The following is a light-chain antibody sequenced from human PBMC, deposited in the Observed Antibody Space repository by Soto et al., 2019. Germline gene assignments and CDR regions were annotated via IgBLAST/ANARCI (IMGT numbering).Light chain of an antibody. CDR2: EVT. Sequence: QSALTQPASVSGSHGQSITISCTGTSSDVGSHNLVSWYQQHPGQAPRLMIYEVTKRPLGVSTRFSASKSGNTAPLTISGLQAEDEADYYCCSYGGSRAVFGGGTQLTVL. CDR3: CSYGGSRAV. V-gene: IGLV2-23*02. J-gene: IGLJ7*01. CDR1: SSDVGSHNL.